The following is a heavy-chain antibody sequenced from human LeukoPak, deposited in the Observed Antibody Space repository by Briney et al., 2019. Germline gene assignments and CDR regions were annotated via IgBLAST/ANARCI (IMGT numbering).Heavy chain of an antibody. D-gene: IGHD3-22*01. J-gene: IGHJ3*02. CDR3: AKVDSSGYYHPDAFDI. CDR1: GFTFSSYW. Sequence: GGSLRLSCAASGFTFSSYWMSWVRQAPGKGLEWVANIKQDGSEKYYVDSVKGRFTISRDNAKNSLYVQMNSLRAEDTAVYYCAKVDSSGYYHPDAFDIWGQGTMVTVSS. CDR2: IKQDGSEK. V-gene: IGHV3-7*01.